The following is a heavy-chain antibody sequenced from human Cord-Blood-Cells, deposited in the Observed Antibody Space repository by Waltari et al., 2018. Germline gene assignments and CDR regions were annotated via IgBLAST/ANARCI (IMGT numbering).Heavy chain of an antibody. V-gene: IGHV3-23*01. CDR1: GFTFSSYA. Sequence: EVQLLESGGGLVQPGGSLRLSCAASGFTFSSYAMSWVRQAPGKGLEWVSAISGSGGSTYYADSVKGRFTISRDNSKNTLYLQMNGLRAEDTAVYYCVGALGSANFDYWGQGTLVTVSS. J-gene: IGHJ4*02. D-gene: IGHD3-10*01. CDR2: ISGSGGST. CDR3: VGALGSANFDY.